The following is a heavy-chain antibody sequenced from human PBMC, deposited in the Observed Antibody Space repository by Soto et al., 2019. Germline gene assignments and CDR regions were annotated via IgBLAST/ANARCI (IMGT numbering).Heavy chain of an antibody. D-gene: IGHD3-22*01. V-gene: IGHV1-18*01. CDR1: GYTFTSYG. Sequence: QVQLVQSGAEVKKPGAAVKVSCKASGYTFTSYGISWVRQAPGQGLEWMGWISAYNGNTNYAQKLQGRVTMTTDTSTSTAYMELRSLRSDDTAVYYCARDPLLDEDYDSSVGDYWGQGTLVTVSS. J-gene: IGHJ4*02. CDR3: ARDPLLDEDYDSSVGDY. CDR2: ISAYNGNT.